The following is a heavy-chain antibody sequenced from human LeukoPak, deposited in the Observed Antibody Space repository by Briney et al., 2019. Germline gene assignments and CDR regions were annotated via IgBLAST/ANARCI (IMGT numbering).Heavy chain of an antibody. CDR1: GGSFSGYY. J-gene: IGHJ4*02. V-gene: IGHV4-34*01. CDR3: ARGHSSVVTAIPYYFDY. Sequence: SETLSLTCAVYGGSFSGYYWSWIRQPPGKRLEWIGEINHSGTTYYNPSLRSRVTISVDTSKNQFSLKVRSVTAADTAVYYCARGHSSVVTAIPYYFDYWGRGTLVTVSS. D-gene: IGHD2-21*02. CDR2: INHSGTT.